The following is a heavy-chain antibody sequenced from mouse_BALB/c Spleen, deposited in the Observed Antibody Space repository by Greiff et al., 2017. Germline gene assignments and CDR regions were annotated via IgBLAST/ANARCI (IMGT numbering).Heavy chain of an antibody. D-gene: IGHD2-12*01. CDR2: IYPGDGDT. V-gene: IGHV1-80*01. CDR3: ARRYTFDY. Sequence: VKLMESGAELVRPGSSVKISCKASGYAFSSYWMNWVKQRPGQGLEWIGQIYPGDGDTNYNGKFKGKATLTADKSSSTAYMQLSSLTSEDSAVYFCARRYTFDYWGQGTTLTVSS. CDR1: GYAFSSYW. J-gene: IGHJ2*01.